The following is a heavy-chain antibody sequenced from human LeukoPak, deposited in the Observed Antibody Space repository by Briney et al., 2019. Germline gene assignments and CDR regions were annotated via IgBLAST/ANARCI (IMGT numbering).Heavy chain of an antibody. Sequence: SVKVSCKASGGTFSSYAISWVRQAPGQGLEWMGGIIPIFGTANYAQKFQGRVTITADESTSTAYMELSSLRSEDTAVYYCGNSGSFYPYSYYYMDVWGKGTTVTVSS. CDR1: GGTFSSYA. J-gene: IGHJ6*03. CDR2: IIPIFGTA. D-gene: IGHD1-26*01. V-gene: IGHV1-69*13. CDR3: GNSGSFYPYSYYYMDV.